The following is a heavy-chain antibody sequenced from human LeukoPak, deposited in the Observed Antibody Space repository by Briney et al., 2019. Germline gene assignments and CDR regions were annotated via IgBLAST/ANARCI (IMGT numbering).Heavy chain of an antibody. D-gene: IGHD3-22*01. J-gene: IGHJ5*02. Sequence: GGSLRLSCAASGFTFSSYSMNWVRQAPGKGLEWVSSISSSSSYIYYADSVKGRFTISRDNAKNSLYLQMNSLRAEDTAVYYCARDRLEESYDSSKDWFDPWGQGTLVTVSS. CDR3: ARDRLEESYDSSKDWFDP. CDR2: ISSSSSYI. CDR1: GFTFSSYS. V-gene: IGHV3-21*01.